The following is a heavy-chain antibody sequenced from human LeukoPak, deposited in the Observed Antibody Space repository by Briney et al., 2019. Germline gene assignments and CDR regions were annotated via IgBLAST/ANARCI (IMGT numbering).Heavy chain of an antibody. CDR3: ARDTYSYGYSRSWFDP. D-gene: IGHD5-18*01. Sequence: ASVKVSCKASGYTFTSYGISWVRQAPGPGLEWMGWISAYNGNTNYAQKLQRRVTMTTDTSTSTGYMELRSLRSDDTAVYYFARDTYSYGYSRSWFDPWGQGTLVTVSS. CDR2: ISAYNGNT. J-gene: IGHJ5*02. CDR1: GYTFTSYG. V-gene: IGHV1-18*01.